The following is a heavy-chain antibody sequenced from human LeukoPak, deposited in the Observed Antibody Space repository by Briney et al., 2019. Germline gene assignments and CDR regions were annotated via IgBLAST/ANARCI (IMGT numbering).Heavy chain of an antibody. V-gene: IGHV3-48*02. Sequence: GGSLRLSCEASGFTFNAFSMIWVRQAPGKGLEWVSYISGSSFSIFYADSVKSRFTISRDNTKNSLFLQMNSLRDEDTGMYYCARNRGEGSGYSDYWGQGTLVTVSS. D-gene: IGHD3-22*01. J-gene: IGHJ4*02. CDR1: GFTFNAFS. CDR2: ISGSSFSI. CDR3: ARNRGEGSGYSDY.